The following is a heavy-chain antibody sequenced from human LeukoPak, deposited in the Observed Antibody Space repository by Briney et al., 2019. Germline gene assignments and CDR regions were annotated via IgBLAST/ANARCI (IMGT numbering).Heavy chain of an antibody. D-gene: IGHD1-26*01. Sequence: PGGSLRLSCAASGFTFSSYAMSWVRQATGKGLEWVSAISGSGGSTYYADSVKGRFTISRDNSKNTLYLQMNSLRPEDTAVYYCAKDPYSGSYYGRGYFDYWGQGTLVTVSS. J-gene: IGHJ4*02. V-gene: IGHV3-23*01. CDR3: AKDPYSGSYYGRGYFDY. CDR1: GFTFSSYA. CDR2: ISGSGGST.